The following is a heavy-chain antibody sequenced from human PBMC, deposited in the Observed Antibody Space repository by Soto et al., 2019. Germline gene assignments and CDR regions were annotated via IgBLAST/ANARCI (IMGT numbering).Heavy chain of an antibody. Sequence: PSETLSLTCAVYCGSFSGYYWSWIRQPPGKGLEWIGEINHSGSTNYNPSLKSRVTMSVDTSKNQFSLKLSSVTAADTAVYYCARRYSSSFDYWGQGTLVTVSS. V-gene: IGHV4-34*01. CDR1: CGSFSGYY. J-gene: IGHJ4*02. CDR2: INHSGST. D-gene: IGHD6-13*01. CDR3: ARRYSSSFDY.